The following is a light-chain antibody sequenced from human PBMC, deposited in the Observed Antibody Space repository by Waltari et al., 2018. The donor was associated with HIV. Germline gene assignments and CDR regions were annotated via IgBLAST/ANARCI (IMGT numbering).Light chain of an antibody. V-gene: IGKV3-15*01. Sequence: ETVMTQSPPTLSVSPGQRVTLSCRASQSISAKVAWYQQRPGQAPRLLIYEAATRPTGIPARFSGSGSGTEFTLTISSLQSEDFATYFCQQYDSGPRGITFGQGTMLEIK. CDR3: QQYDSGPRGIT. J-gene: IGKJ2*01. CDR1: QSISAK. CDR2: EAA.